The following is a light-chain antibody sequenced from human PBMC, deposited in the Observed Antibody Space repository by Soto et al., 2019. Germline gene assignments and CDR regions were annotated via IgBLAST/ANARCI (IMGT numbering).Light chain of an antibody. CDR3: QQYDDLPFT. Sequence: DIQMTQSPSSLSASVGDRVTITCQASQGIGNYLTWYQQKPGKAPKLLIYEASNLETGVPSRFSASAASTDFTFPIHSLQPEDIATYYCQQYDDLPFTFGGGTKVEIK. V-gene: IGKV1-33*01. CDR2: EAS. CDR1: QGIGNY. J-gene: IGKJ4*01.